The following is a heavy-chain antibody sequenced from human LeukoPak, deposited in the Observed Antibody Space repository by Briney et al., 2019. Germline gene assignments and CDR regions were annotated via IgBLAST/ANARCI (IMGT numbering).Heavy chain of an antibody. CDR2: IYHSGST. CDR3: AGSYPVFDY. J-gene: IGHJ4*02. D-gene: IGHD2-2*01. Sequence: WETLSLTCTVSGYSISSGYYWGWIRQPPGKGLEWIGSIYHSGSTYYNPSLKSRVTISVDTSKNQFSLKLSSVTAADTAVYYCAGSYPVFDYWGQGTLVTVSS. CDR1: GYSISSGYY. V-gene: IGHV4-38-2*02.